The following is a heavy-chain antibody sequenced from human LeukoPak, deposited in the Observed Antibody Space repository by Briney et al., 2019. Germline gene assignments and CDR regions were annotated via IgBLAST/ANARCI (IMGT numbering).Heavy chain of an antibody. CDR3: TREEEQWLVDY. Sequence: PGGSLRLSCAASGFTFSGSAMHWVRQASGKGLEWVGRIRSKANSYATAYAASVKRRFTISRDDSKNTAYLQMNSLKTEDTAVYYCTREEEQWLVDYWGQGTLVTVSS. CDR2: IRSKANSYAT. D-gene: IGHD6-19*01. CDR1: GFTFSGSA. J-gene: IGHJ4*02. V-gene: IGHV3-73*01.